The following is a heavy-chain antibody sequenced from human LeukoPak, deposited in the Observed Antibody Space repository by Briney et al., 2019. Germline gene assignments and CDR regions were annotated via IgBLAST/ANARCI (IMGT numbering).Heavy chain of an antibody. V-gene: IGHV3-48*02. D-gene: IGHD2-15*01. Sequence: GGSLRLSCAASGFTFSSYSMNWVRQAPGKGLEWVSYISSSSSTIYYADSVKGRFTISRDNAKNSLYLQMNSLRDEDTAVYYCARDIVVVVAANQPNYYYYGMDVWGQGTTVTVSS. CDR1: GFTFSSYS. CDR2: ISSSSSTI. J-gene: IGHJ6*02. CDR3: ARDIVVVVAANQPNYYYYGMDV.